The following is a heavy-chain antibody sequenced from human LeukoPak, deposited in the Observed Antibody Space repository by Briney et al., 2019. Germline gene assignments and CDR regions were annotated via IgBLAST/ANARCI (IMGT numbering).Heavy chain of an antibody. V-gene: IGHV3-30*03. J-gene: IGHJ4*02. Sequence: PGRSLRLSCAASGFTFSSYGMHWVRQAPGKGLEWVAVISYDGSNKYYADSVKGRFTISRDNSKNTLYLQMNSLRAEDTAVYYCARVQNGDYNIDYWGQGTLVTVSS. CDR3: ARVQNGDYNIDY. D-gene: IGHD4-17*01. CDR1: GFTFSSYG. CDR2: ISYDGSNK.